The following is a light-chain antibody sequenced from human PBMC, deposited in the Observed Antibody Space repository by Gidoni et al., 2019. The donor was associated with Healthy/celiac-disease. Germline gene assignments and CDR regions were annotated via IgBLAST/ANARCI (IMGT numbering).Light chain of an antibody. Sequence: DIQLPPPPSSLSATVADRVTITCRASESICSYLNWYQQKPGKAPKLLIYASSSLQSGVPSRFSGRGSGTDFTHTISSLQPEDFATYYCQQSYSTPRTFGQGTKLEIK. CDR3: QQSYSTPRT. CDR1: ESICSY. V-gene: IGKV1-39*01. J-gene: IGKJ2*01. CDR2: ASS.